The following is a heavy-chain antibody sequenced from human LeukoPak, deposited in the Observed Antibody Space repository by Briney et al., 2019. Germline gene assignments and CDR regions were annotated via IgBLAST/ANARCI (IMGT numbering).Heavy chain of an antibody. D-gene: IGHD1-7*01. V-gene: IGHV4-4*07. CDR1: GGSISSYY. CDR3: ARDIRTTRFLWYFDL. Sequence: PSETLSLTCTVSGGSISSYYWSWIRQPAGKGLEWIGRIYTSGSTNYNPSLKSRVTMSVDTSKNQFSLKLSSVTVADTAVYYCARDIRTTRFLWYFDLWGRGTLVTVSS. CDR2: IYTSGST. J-gene: IGHJ2*01.